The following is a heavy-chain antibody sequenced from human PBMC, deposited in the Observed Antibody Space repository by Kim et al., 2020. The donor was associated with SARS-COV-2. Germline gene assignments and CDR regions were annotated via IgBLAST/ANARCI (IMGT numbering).Heavy chain of an antibody. CDR2: ISYDGSNK. D-gene: IGHD3-10*01. CDR3: ARAGGFGEIAPFDY. Sequence: GGSLRLSCAASGFTFSSYGMHWVRQAPGKGLEWVAVISYDGSNKYYADSVKGRFTISRDNSKNTLYLQMNSLRAEDTAVYYCARAGGFGEIAPFDYWGQGTLVTVSS. V-gene: IGHV3-33*05. CDR1: GFTFSSYG. J-gene: IGHJ4*02.